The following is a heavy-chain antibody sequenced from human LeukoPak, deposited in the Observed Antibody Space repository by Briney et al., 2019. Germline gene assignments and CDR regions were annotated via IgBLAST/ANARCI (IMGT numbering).Heavy chain of an antibody. CDR2: IIPILGIA. Sequence: SVKVSCKSSGGTFSSYAIIWVRQAPGQGLEWMGRIIPILGIANYAQKFQGRVTITADKSTSTAYMELSSLRSEDTAVYYCAREVGRLYYFDYWGQGTLVTVSS. CDR3: AREVGRLYYFDY. J-gene: IGHJ4*02. CDR1: GGTFSSYA. V-gene: IGHV1-69*04. D-gene: IGHD1-26*01.